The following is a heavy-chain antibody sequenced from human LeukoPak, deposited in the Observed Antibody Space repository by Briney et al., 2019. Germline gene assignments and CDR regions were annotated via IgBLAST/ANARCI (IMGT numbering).Heavy chain of an antibody. CDR2: IYYSGST. J-gene: IGHJ4*02. Sequence: SQTLSLTCTVSGGSISSGDYYWSWIRQPPGKGLEWIGYIYYSGSTHYNPSLKSRVTISVDTSKNQFSLKLSSVTAADTAVYYCARARASIAAAGTVDYWGQGTLVTVSS. CDR3: ARARASIAAAGTVDY. V-gene: IGHV4-30-4*08. CDR1: GGSISSGDYY. D-gene: IGHD6-13*01.